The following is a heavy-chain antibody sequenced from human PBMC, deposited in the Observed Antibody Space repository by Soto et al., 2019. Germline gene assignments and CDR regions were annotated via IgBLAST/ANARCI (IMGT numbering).Heavy chain of an antibody. J-gene: IGHJ4*02. V-gene: IGHV4-31*03. CDR2: IYYSGST. CDR3: ARVYGSGSYYFDY. Sequence: SETLSLTCTVSGGSISSGGYYWSWIRQHPGKGLEWIGYIYYSGSTYNNPSLKIRVTISVDTSKNQFSLKLSSVTSADTAVYYCARVYGSGSYYFDYWGQGTLVTVSS. CDR1: GGSISSGGYY. D-gene: IGHD3-10*01.